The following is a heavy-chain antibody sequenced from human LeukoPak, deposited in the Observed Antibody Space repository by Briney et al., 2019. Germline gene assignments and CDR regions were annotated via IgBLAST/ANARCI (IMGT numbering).Heavy chain of an antibody. Sequence: GGSLRLSCAASGFTVSSNRMSWVRQAPGKGLEWVSVICSGGSTYYADSVKGRFTISRDNSKNTLYLQMSSLRAEDTAVYYCARELSMGAFDYWGQGTLVTVSS. D-gene: IGHD3-16*01. J-gene: IGHJ4*02. CDR2: ICSGGST. CDR1: GFTVSSNR. CDR3: ARELSMGAFDY. V-gene: IGHV3-53*01.